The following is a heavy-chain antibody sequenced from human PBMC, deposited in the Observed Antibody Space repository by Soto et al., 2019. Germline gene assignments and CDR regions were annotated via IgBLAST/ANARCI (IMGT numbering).Heavy chain of an antibody. J-gene: IGHJ4*02. Sequence: QVQLQESGPGLVKPSQTLSLSCTVSGGSISSGDYFWSWIRQPPGKGLEWIGYIYYTGITYSHPSLKSRITLSVNTSKNQISLRLSSVTAADTAVYYCVRDRNYALLTGPLWGQGPLVTVSS. CDR1: GGSISSGDYF. CDR2: IYYTGIT. D-gene: IGHD3-9*01. CDR3: VRDRNYALLTGPL. V-gene: IGHV4-30-4*01.